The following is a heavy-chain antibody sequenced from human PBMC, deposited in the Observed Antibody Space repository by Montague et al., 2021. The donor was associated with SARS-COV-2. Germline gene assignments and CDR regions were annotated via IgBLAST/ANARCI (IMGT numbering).Heavy chain of an antibody. V-gene: IGHV4-39*01. CDR1: GGSISSSSYY. Sequence: SETLSITCTVSGGSISSSSYYWGWIRQPPGKGLEWIGSIYYSGSTYYNPSLKSRVTISVDTSKNQLSLKLSSVTAADTAVYYCARHYYGSGSYYLGEFDYWGQGTLVTVSS. J-gene: IGHJ4*02. CDR2: IYYSGST. CDR3: ARHYYGSGSYYLGEFDY. D-gene: IGHD3-10*01.